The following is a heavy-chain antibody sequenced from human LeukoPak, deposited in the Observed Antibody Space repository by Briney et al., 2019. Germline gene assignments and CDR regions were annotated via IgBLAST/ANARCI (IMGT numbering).Heavy chain of an antibody. CDR3: TRYSNWNYGYWYFDL. D-gene: IGHD1-7*01. CDR1: GFTFSGSA. V-gene: IGHV3-73*01. CDR2: IRSKANSYAT. J-gene: IGHJ2*01. Sequence: GGSLKLSCAASGFTFSGSAMHSVRQASGKGLVWVARIRSKANSYATAYAASVKGRFTISRDDSKNTAYLQMNSLKTEDTAVYYCTRYSNWNYGYWYFDLWGRGTLVTVSS.